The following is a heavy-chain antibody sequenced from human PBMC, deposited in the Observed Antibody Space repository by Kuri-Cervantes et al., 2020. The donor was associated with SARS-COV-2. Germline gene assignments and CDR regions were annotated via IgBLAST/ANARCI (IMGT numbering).Heavy chain of an antibody. V-gene: IGHV3-23*01. CDR1: GFTFISYA. J-gene: IGHJ6*04. CDR2: ISGSGAIT. CDR3: AREPTINWSDIGNSLDV. Sequence: GESLKISCAASGFTFISYAMTWVRQAPGKGLEWVSGISGSGAITYYADSVKGRFTISRDNSKNTLYVQMVSLRPEDTAVYYCAREPTINWSDIGNSLDVWGKGTAVTVSS. D-gene: IGHD1-20*01.